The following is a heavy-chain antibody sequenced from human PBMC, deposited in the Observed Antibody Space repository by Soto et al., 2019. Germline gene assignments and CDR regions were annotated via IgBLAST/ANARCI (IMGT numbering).Heavy chain of an antibody. CDR2: INSDGSST. D-gene: IGHD2-15*01. Sequence: PGGSLRLSCAASGFTFSSYWMHWVRQAPGKGLVWVSRINSDGSSTSYADSVKGRFTISRDNAKNTLYLQMNSLRAEDTAVYYCARGRGYCSGGSCRNWLDPWGQGTLVTVYS. CDR1: GFTFSSYW. V-gene: IGHV3-74*01. J-gene: IGHJ5*02. CDR3: ARGRGYCSGGSCRNWLDP.